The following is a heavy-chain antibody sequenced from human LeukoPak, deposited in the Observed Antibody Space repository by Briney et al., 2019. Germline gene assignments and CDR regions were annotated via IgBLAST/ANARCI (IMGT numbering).Heavy chain of an antibody. V-gene: IGHV4-30-4*08. J-gene: IGHJ4*02. CDR3: ARGGIAARPYYFDY. CDR2: IYYSGST. CDR1: GGSISSGDYY. Sequence: SQTLSLTCTVSGGSISSGDYYWSWIRQPPGKGLEWIGYIYYSGSTYYNPSLKSRVTISVDTSKNQFSLKLSSVTAADTAAYYCARGGIAARPYYFDYWGQGTLVTVSS. D-gene: IGHD6-6*01.